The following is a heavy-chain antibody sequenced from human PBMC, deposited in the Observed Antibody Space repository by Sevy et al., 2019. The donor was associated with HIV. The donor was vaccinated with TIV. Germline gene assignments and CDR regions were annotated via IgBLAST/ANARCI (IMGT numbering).Heavy chain of an antibody. CDR1: GFTFSNYA. V-gene: IGHV3-33*01. J-gene: IGHJ4*02. D-gene: IGHD3-22*01. Sequence: GGSLRLSCAAAGFTFSNYAMHWVRQAPGKGLEWVAIIWSDGAYQYHGDSVKGRFTISRDNSKNTLYLQMNNVRVEDTAVYYCARGGYYYDNAAYYAFDSWGQRTLVTGSS. CDR2: IWSDGAYQ. CDR3: ARGGYYYDNAAYYAFDS.